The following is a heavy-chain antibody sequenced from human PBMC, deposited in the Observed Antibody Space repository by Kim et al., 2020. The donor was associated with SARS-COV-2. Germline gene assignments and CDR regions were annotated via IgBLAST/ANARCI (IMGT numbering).Heavy chain of an antibody. CDR1: GGSFSGYY. Sequence: SETLSLTCAVYGGSFSGYYWSWIRQPPGKGLEWIGEINHSGSTNYNPSLKSRVTISVDTSKNQFSLKLSSVTAADTAVYYCARGVFSLRKNKETFDYWGQGTLVTVSS. CDR3: ARGVFSLRKNKETFDY. V-gene: IGHV4-34*01. J-gene: IGHJ4*02. CDR2: INHSGST.